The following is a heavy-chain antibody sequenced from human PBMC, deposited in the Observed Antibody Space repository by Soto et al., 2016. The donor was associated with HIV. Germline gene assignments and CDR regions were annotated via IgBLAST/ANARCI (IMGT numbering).Heavy chain of an antibody. D-gene: IGHD1-26*01. CDR3: ARAVGPRVRGYYYYYMDV. CDR1: GFTFSSYW. V-gene: IGHV3-74*01. Sequence: EVQLVESGGGLVQPGGSLRLSCAASGFTFSSYWMHWVRQAPGKGLVWVSRINSDGSSTSYADSVKGRFTISRDNAKNTLYLQMNSLRAEDTAVYYCARAVGPRVRGYYYYYMDVWGKGTTVTVSS. CDR2: INSDGSST. J-gene: IGHJ6*03.